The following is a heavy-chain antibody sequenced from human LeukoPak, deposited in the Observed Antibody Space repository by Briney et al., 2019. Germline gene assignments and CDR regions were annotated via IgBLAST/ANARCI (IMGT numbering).Heavy chain of an antibody. Sequence: GSLRLSCAASGFTFSSYSMNWFRQTPGKGLEWVAKIKADGGEKDHVASVKGRFTISRDNAKNSLYLQMNSLRVEDTAVYYCARGGAARPDFWGQGTLVTVSS. J-gene: IGHJ4*02. D-gene: IGHD6-13*01. V-gene: IGHV3-7*01. CDR2: IKADGGEK. CDR3: ARGGAARPDF. CDR1: GFTFSSYS.